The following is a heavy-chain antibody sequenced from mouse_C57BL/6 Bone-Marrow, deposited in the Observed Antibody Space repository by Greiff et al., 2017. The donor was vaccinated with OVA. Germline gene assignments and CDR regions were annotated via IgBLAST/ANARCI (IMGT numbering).Heavy chain of an antibody. D-gene: IGHD1-1*01. Sequence: QVQLQQSGAELVRPGTSVKVSCKASGYAFTNYLIEWVKQRPGQGLEWIGVINPGSGGTNYNEKFKGKATLTADKSSSTASMQLRSLTSEDSSVFLCARPYGSSYRYFDVWGTGTTVTVSS. J-gene: IGHJ1*03. V-gene: IGHV1-54*01. CDR2: INPGSGGT. CDR1: GYAFTNYL. CDR3: ARPYGSSYRYFDV.